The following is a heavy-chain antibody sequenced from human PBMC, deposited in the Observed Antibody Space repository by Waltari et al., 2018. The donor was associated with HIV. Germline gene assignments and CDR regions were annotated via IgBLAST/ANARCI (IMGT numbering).Heavy chain of an antibody. D-gene: IGHD3-3*01. Sequence: QITLQESGPTLVKPTQTLTLTCTFSGFSLSTTGVGVGWIRQSPGKALEWLVLIYWDDDKRYSPSLKSRLTITKETSKNQVVLSLSNMDPVDTATYYCAHLSWRGYIFDYWGQGTLVTVSS. CDR1: GFSLSTTGVG. CDR2: IYWDDDK. J-gene: IGHJ4*02. V-gene: IGHV2-5*02. CDR3: AHLSWRGYIFDY.